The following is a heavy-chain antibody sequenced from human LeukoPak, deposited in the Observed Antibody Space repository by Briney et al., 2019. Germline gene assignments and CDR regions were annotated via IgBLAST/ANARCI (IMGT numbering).Heavy chain of an antibody. J-gene: IGHJ6*04. V-gene: IGHV1-69*13. CDR2: IIPIFGTA. CDR3: ARDGVVVAADYYYYGMDV. Sequence: ASVKVSCKASGGTFSSYAISWVRQAPGQGLEWMGGIIPIFGTANYAQKFQSRVTITADESTSTAYMELSSLRSEDTAVYYCARDGVVVAADYYYYGMDVWGKGTTVIVSS. D-gene: IGHD2-15*01. CDR1: GGTFSSYA.